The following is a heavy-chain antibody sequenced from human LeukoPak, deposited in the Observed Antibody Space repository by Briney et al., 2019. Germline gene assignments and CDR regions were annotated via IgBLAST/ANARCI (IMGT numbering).Heavy chain of an antibody. V-gene: IGHV4-61*01. CDR2: IYNGVNT. J-gene: IGHJ4*02. Sequence: NSSETLSLTCTVSGASVSSASYWSWIRQPPGKGVEWIAHIYNGVNTNYNPSLKSRVTISVDTSKNQFSLKLTSVTAADTAVYYCARKQRGAVAGFDYWGQGTLVTVSS. D-gene: IGHD6-19*01. CDR3: ARKQRGAVAGFDY. CDR1: GASVSSASY.